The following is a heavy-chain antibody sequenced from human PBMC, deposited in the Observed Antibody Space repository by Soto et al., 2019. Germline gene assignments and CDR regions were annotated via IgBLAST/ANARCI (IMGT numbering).Heavy chain of an antibody. Sequence: HLVQSGPEVTKPGASVKVSCKASGFSLINYGISWVRQAPGQGLEWIGWIATYTLNTKYTKRFQGRVTMTIDSPTTTAYLEMRRLRHDDTALYYCARVEALAGSCCDTFDMWGQGTLVTVSS. CDR1: GFSLINYG. J-gene: IGHJ3*02. CDR2: IATYTLNT. V-gene: IGHV1-18*04. CDR3: ARVEALAGSCCDTFDM. D-gene: IGHD6-19*01.